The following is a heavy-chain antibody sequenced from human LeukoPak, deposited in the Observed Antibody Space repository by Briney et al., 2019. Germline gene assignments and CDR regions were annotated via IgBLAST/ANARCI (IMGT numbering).Heavy chain of an antibody. CDR1: GGSFSDYY. J-gene: IGHJ5*02. CDR3: ARKQGGQLVNTRRWFDP. CDR2: INHSGST. Sequence: SETLSLTCAVYGGSFSDYYWSWIRQSPGKGLEWIGEINHSGSTYYNPSLKSRVTISLDTSKSQFSLKLTSVTAADTAVYYCARKQGGQLVNTRRWFDPWGQGTLVTVSS. D-gene: IGHD6-13*01. V-gene: IGHV4-34*01.